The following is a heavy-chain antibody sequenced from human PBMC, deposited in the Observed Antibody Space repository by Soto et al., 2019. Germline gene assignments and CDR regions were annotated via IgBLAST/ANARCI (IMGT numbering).Heavy chain of an antibody. CDR3: ARLAAEQLVRTLDGPFPTFFDY. J-gene: IGHJ4*02. D-gene: IGHD6-6*01. CDR1: GGSISSSSYY. CDR2: IYYSGST. V-gene: IGHV4-39*01. Sequence: SETLSLTCTVSGGSISSSSYYWGWIRQPPGKGLEWIGSIYYSGSTYYNPSLKSRVTISVDTSKNQFSLKLSSVTAADTAVYYCARLAAEQLVRTLDGPFPTFFDYWGQGTLVTVSS.